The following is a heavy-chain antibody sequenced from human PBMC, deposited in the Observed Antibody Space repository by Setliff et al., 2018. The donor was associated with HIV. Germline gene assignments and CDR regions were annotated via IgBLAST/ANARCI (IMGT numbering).Heavy chain of an antibody. CDR1: GGSISSGGYY. CDR3: AREIGDYYDSSGYYPPTDYYYGMDV. J-gene: IGHJ6*02. CDR2: IYYSGST. Sequence: SETLSLTCTVSGGSISSGGYYWSWIRQHPGKGLEWIGYIYYSGSTYYNPSLKSRVTISVDTSKNQISLKLSSVTAADTAVYYCAREIGDYYDSSGYYPPTDYYYGMDVWGQGTTVTVSS. V-gene: IGHV4-31*03. D-gene: IGHD3-22*01.